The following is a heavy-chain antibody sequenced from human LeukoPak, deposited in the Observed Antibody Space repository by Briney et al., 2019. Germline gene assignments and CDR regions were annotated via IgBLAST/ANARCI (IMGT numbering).Heavy chain of an antibody. CDR1: GFTVSTYA. CDR2: ISGSGGST. D-gene: IGHD1-7*01. V-gene: IGHV3-23*01. J-gene: IGHJ4*02. Sequence: GGSLRLSCAASGFTVSTYAMSWVRQAPGKGLEWVSGISGSGGSTYYADSVKGRFTISRDNSKNTLYLQTNSLRAEDMAVYYCAKDGKIRNWNYYQAKPVYWGQGTLVTVSS. CDR3: AKDGKIRNWNYYQAKPVY.